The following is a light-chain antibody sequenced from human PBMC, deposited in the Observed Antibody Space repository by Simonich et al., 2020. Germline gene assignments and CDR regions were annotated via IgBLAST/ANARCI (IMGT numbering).Light chain of an antibody. Sequence: EIVMTHSPATLSVSPGKRATLSCRASKSVSSNLAWYQQKPVQAPRLLLYGASTRATGIPARFSGRGSGTEFTLTISSLQSEDFAVYYCQQYNNWWTFGQGTKVEIK. J-gene: IGKJ1*01. CDR3: QQYNNWWT. CDR2: GAS. V-gene: IGKV3-15*01. CDR1: KSVSSN.